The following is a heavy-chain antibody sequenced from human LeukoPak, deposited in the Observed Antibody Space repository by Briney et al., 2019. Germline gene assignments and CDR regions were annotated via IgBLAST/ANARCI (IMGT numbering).Heavy chain of an antibody. J-gene: IGHJ4*02. D-gene: IGHD6-19*01. V-gene: IGHV3-23*01. Sequence: GGSLRLSCEVSGVIFSSFAMNWVRQAPGKGLEWVSAITASGASTDYADSVKGRFTISRDNSKSTLYLQMSSLRAEDTAVYYCAKRSAESSGYFDSWGQGTLVTVSS. CDR2: ITASGAST. CDR1: GVIFSSFA. CDR3: AKRSAESSGYFDS.